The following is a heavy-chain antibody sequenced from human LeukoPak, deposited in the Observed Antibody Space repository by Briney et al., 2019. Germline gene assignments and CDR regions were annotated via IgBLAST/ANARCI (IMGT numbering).Heavy chain of an antibody. Sequence: SETLSLTCAVYGGSFSGYYWSWIRQPPGKGLEWIGEINHSGSTNYNPSLKSRVTISVDTSKNQFSLKLSSVTAADTAVYYCARLNSNYLGYFGQETLVTVSS. CDR1: GGSFSGYY. CDR2: INHSGST. D-gene: IGHD4-11*01. CDR3: ARLNSNYLGY. J-gene: IGHJ4*02. V-gene: IGHV4-34*01.